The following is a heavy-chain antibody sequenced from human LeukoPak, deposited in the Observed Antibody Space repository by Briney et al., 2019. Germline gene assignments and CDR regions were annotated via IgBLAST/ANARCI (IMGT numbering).Heavy chain of an antibody. CDR1: GGSISSASYY. V-gene: IGHV4-61*02. D-gene: IGHD3-22*01. CDR3: ARESSYYAMIVGSYYYYMDV. CDR2: VYTTGTT. J-gene: IGHJ6*03. Sequence: PSETLSLTCTVSGGSISSASYYWSWIRQPAGKGLEWVGRVYTTGTTKYNPSLKSRVTISVDTSKNQFSLRLSSVTAADPAVYYCARESSYYAMIVGSYYYYMDVWGKGTTVTISS.